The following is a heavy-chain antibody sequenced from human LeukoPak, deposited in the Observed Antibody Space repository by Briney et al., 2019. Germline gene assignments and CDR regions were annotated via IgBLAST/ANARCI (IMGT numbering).Heavy chain of an antibody. CDR3: AKDQEILVVPAAINY. CDR2: ISGSGGST. CDR1: GFSFSSYA. Sequence: PGGSLRLSCAASGFSFSSYAMSWVRQAPGKGLEWFSAISGSGGSTHYADSVKGRFTISRDNSKNTLFLQMNSLRAEDTAVYCCAKDQEILVVPAAINYLRQGTLVTVSS. V-gene: IGHV3-23*01. J-gene: IGHJ4*02. D-gene: IGHD2-2*02.